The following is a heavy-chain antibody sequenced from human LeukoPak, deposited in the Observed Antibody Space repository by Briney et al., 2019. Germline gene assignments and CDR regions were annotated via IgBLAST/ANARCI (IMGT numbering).Heavy chain of an antibody. Sequence: SETLSLTCTVSGGSIRSSSYYWGWIRQPPGKGLEWIGSIYYSGSTYYNPSLKSRVTISVDTSKNQFSLKLSSVTAADTAVYYCANGYITMIVKWGQGTLVTVSS. D-gene: IGHD3-22*01. J-gene: IGHJ4*02. CDR3: ANGYITMIVK. CDR2: IYYSGST. V-gene: IGHV4-39*07. CDR1: GGSIRSSSYY.